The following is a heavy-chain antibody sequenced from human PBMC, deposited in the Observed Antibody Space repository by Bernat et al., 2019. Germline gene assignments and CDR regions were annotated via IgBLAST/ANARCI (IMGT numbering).Heavy chain of an antibody. Sequence: VQLLESGGGVVQPGRSLRLSCAASGFTFSSYGMHWVRQAPGKGLEWVAVIWYDGSNKYYADSVKGRFTISRDNSKNTLYLQMNSLRAEDTAVYYCARDRGGSYGELDYWGQGTLVTVSS. CDR3: ARDRGGSYGELDY. J-gene: IGHJ4*02. CDR2: IWYDGSNK. CDR1: GFTFSSYG. D-gene: IGHD1-26*01. V-gene: IGHV3-33*01.